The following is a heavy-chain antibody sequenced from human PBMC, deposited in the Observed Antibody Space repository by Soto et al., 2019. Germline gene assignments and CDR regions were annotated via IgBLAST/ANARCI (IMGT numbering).Heavy chain of an antibody. V-gene: IGHV1-69*02. D-gene: IGHD4-4*01. Sequence: ASVKVSCKASGYTFINYYIHWVRQAPGQGLEWMGMINPILGRANYAQKFQGRVTITADKSTSTAYMELSSLRSEDTAVYYCARSTTAFDYWGQGTLVTVS. CDR1: GYTFINYY. CDR3: ARSTTAFDY. J-gene: IGHJ4*02. CDR2: INPILGRA.